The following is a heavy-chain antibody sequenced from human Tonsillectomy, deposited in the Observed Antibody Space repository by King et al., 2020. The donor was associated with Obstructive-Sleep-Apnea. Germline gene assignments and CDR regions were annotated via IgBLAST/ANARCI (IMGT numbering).Heavy chain of an antibody. CDR2: ISGGGST. V-gene: IGHV3-23*04. D-gene: IGHD5-24*01. Sequence: VQLVESGGGLVQPGGSLRLSCAASGFTFSTYAMSWVRQAAGKGLEWVSGISGGGSTYYADSVKGRITISRDNSKNTLYLQMNSLRAGDTAVYYCAKSPQFTASRVHYFDYGGQGTLVTVSS. J-gene: IGHJ4*02. CDR1: GFTFSTYA. CDR3: AKSPQFTASRVHYFDY.